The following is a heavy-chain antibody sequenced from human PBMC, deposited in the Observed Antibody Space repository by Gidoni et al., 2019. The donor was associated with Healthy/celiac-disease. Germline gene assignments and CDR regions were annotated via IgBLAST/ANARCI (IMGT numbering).Heavy chain of an antibody. CDR2: INPSGGST. D-gene: IGHD2-21*01. CDR1: GYTFTSYY. CDR3: ARDLEGAPQTIVVVIAPRYYGMDV. V-gene: IGHV1-46*01. J-gene: IGHJ6*02. Sequence: QVQLVQSGAEVKKPGASVKVSCKASGYTFTSYYMHWVRQAPGQGLEWMGIINPSGGSTSYALKFQGRVTMTRDTSTSTVYMELSSLRSEDTAVYYCARDLEGAPQTIVVVIAPRYYGMDVWGQGTTVTVSS.